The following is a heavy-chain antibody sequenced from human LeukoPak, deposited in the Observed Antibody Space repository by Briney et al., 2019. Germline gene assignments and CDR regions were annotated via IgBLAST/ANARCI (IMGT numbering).Heavy chain of an antibody. V-gene: IGHV4-31*03. CDR2: IYYSGST. D-gene: IGHD6-19*01. Sequence: SETLSLTCTVSGGSISSGGYYWSWIRHHPGKGLEWIGYIYYSGSTYYNPSLKSRVTISVDTSKNQFSLKLSSVTAADTAVYYCASSVGAVAGTAFDYWGQGTLVTVSS. CDR1: GGSISSGGYY. J-gene: IGHJ4*02. CDR3: ASSVGAVAGTAFDY.